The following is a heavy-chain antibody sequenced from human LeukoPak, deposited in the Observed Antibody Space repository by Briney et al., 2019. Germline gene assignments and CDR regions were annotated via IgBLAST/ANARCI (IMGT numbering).Heavy chain of an antibody. J-gene: IGHJ4*02. CDR3: ARGTYYGGMGDYFDY. Sequence: GGSLRLSCAASGFTFSNYAMSWVRQAPGKGLEWVSAISGSGGSTYYADSVKGRFTISRDNSKNTLYLQMNSLRAEDTAVYSCARGTYYGGMGDYFDYWGQGTLVTVSS. D-gene: IGHD1-26*01. V-gene: IGHV3-23*01. CDR1: GFTFSNYA. CDR2: ISGSGGST.